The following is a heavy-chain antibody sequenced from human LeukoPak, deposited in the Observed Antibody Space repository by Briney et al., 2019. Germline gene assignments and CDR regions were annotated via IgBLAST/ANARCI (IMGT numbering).Heavy chain of an antibody. CDR3: ARFKVRGVIDY. V-gene: IGHV3-23*01. CDR1: GFTFSSYA. Sequence: PGGSLRLSCAASGFTFSSYAMSWVRQAPGKGLEWVSAISGSGGSTYYADSVKGRFTISRDNAKNSLYLQMNSLRAEDTAVYYCARFKVRGVIDYWGQGTLVTVSS. CDR2: ISGSGGST. J-gene: IGHJ4*02. D-gene: IGHD3-10*01.